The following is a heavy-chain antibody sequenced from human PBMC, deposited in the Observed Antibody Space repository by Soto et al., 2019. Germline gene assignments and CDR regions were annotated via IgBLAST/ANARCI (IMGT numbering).Heavy chain of an antibody. V-gene: IGHV4-4*02. Sequence: QVHLQESGPGLVKPSWTLSLTFTVSGGSVSNNNWWTWVRQPPGKGLEWIGDIYHSGTTNYNPSLESRLTISVNKSENLFSLRLTSVTAADTAVYYCAGDPYDAFDLWGQGTLVTVSS. CDR1: GGSVSNNNW. J-gene: IGHJ3*01. CDR3: AGDPYDAFDL. CDR2: IYHSGTT.